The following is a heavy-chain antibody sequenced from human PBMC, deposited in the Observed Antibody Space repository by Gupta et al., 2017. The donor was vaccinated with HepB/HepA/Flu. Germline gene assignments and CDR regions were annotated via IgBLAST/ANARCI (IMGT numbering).Heavy chain of an antibody. Sequence: EVQLVESGGGVIRPGGSLGLSCVGSGFIFDDYDMGGVRQAPGKGLEWVSGIDGRGHSRGYGDSMEGRFTISRDNAKTSLYLQMNSLRADDTAVDFCARDFGGGHFDYWGQGTLVTVSS. CDR3: ARDFGGGHFDY. V-gene: IGHV3-20*04. CDR2: IDGRGHSR. D-gene: IGHD3-16*01. J-gene: IGHJ4*02. CDR1: GFIFDDYD.